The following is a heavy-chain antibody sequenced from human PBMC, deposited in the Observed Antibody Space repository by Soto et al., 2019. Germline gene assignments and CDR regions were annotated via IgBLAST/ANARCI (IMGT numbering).Heavy chain of an antibody. CDR2: ISYGGGSQ. J-gene: IGHJ4*02. CDR1: GFIFSNYA. Sequence: QVQLVDSGGGVVQPGKSLRLSCAASGFIFSNYAMHWVRQAPGKGLEWVAVISYGGGSQYYAESVKGRFSISRDNSKNMLFLQMNNLGPEDTAMYYCAKDPHFRGGQLWLLPDFDYWGQGTPVTVSS. V-gene: IGHV3-30*18. D-gene: IGHD3-16*01. CDR3: AKDPHFRGGQLWLLPDFDY.